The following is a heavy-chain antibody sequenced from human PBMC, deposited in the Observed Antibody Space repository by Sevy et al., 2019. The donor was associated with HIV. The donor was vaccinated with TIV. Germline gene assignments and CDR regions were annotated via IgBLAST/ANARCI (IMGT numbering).Heavy chain of an antibody. CDR1: GFIFSNFA. V-gene: IGHV3-30*04. CDR2: TSYDGSHK. Sequence: GGSRRLSCTVSGFIFSNFAMHWVRQAPGKGLEWVAVTSYDGSHKYYADSVKGRFTVSRDNSRNILSLEMSSLRRDDTAVYYCARGENNDEFFQYWGQGTLVTVSS. D-gene: IGHD1-26*01. J-gene: IGHJ1*01. CDR3: ARGENNDEFFQY.